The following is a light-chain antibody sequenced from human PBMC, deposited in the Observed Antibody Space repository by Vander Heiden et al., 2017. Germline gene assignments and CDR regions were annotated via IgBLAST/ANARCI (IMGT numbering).Light chain of an antibody. CDR1: SSDTGTYGF. V-gene: IGLV2-14*01. Sequence: QSALTQPAAVSGSPAQSITISCTGASSDTGTYGFVAWYQQHPGKAPKLIDYDVTRRPPGVSDRFSGSKSGNTASLGISGLQAEDEADYYCSSYTTTSTRLFGAGTKVTVL. J-gene: IGLJ1*01. CDR2: DVT. CDR3: SSYTTTSTRL.